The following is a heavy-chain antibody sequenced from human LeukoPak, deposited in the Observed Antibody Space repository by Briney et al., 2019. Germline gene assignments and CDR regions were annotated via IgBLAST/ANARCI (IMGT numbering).Heavy chain of an antibody. CDR3: ARARATGVYYYYGMDV. D-gene: IGHD5-24*01. CDR2: IIPILGIA. J-gene: IGHJ6*02. Sequence: SVKVSCKASGGTFSSYAISWVRQAPGQGLEWMGRIIPILGIANYAQKFQGRVTITADKSTSTAYMELSSLRPEDTAVYYCARARATGVYYYYGMDVWGQGTTVTVSS. CDR1: GGTFSSYA. V-gene: IGHV1-69*04.